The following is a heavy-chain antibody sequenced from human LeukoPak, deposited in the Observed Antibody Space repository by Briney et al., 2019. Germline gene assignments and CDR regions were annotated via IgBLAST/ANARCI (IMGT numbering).Heavy chain of an antibody. D-gene: IGHD3-10*01. J-gene: IGHJ4*02. Sequence: GGSLTLSCAASGFTFSNHWMSWVRQAPGKGLEWVSGINGGGGYTWYAGSVKGRFTISRDNSKNTLYLQMNSLRAEDTAVYYCAKYVSGSYLPEYFDYWGQGALVTVSS. CDR1: GFTFSNHW. CDR2: INGGGGYT. V-gene: IGHV3-23*01. CDR3: AKYVSGSYLPEYFDY.